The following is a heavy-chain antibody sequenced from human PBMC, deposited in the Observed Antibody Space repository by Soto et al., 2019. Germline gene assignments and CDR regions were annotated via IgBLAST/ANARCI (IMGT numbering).Heavy chain of an antibody. Sequence: PVGSLRLSCASSGFIFSSYWIQWVRQAPVKGLVWLSRISGGGRSITYADSVKGRFTISRDNAKNTGYLQVDSLIAEDTALYYCARGQGGNYGHYDYWGQGTMVTVSS. J-gene: IGHJ4*02. CDR3: ARGQGGNYGHYDY. D-gene: IGHD1-26*01. CDR1: GFIFSSYW. CDR2: ISGGGRSI. V-gene: IGHV3-74*01.